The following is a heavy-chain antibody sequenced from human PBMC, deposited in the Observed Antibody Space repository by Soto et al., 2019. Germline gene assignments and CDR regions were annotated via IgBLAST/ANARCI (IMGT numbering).Heavy chain of an antibody. D-gene: IGHD3-22*01. V-gene: IGHV4-31*03. Sequence: SGTLSPTCTFSGVSIRSGGFYWALIPPLPQKGLEWIGHIYYSGSTYYNPSLKSRVTVSVDTSKNQFSLKLSSVTAADTAVYYCAREYYYDSSGFDYWGQGTLVTVSS. CDR2: IYYSGST. J-gene: IGHJ4*02. CDR3: AREYYYDSSGFDY. CDR1: GVSIRSGGFY.